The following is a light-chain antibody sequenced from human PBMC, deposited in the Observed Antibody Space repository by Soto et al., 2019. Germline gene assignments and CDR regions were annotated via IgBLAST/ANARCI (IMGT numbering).Light chain of an antibody. CDR1: QSISRY. V-gene: IGKV1-39*01. J-gene: IGKJ1*01. Sequence: DIQMTPSPSSLSASVGDRVTITCRASQSISRYLKWYQQQPGKATTPLIXXXXSXXSGVPSRFSGSGSGTDFTLTISSLQPADLASYYCLQDYKYPINVGQATKVDSK. CDR2: XXX. CDR3: LQDYKYPIN.